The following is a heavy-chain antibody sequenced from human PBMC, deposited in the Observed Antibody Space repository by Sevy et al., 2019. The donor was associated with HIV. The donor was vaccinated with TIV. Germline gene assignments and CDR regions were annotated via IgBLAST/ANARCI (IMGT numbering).Heavy chain of an antibody. J-gene: IGHJ6*02. V-gene: IGHV1-69*13. CDR2: IILIFGTA. Sequence: ASVKVSCKASGGTFSSYAISWVRQAPGQGLEWMGGIILIFGTANYTQKFQGRVTITADESTSTAYMELSSLSSEDTGVYYSAGPEETTDHPLYYYYYGMDVWGQGTTVTVSS. CDR1: GGTFSSYA. CDR3: AGPEETTDHPLYYYYYGMDV. D-gene: IGHD4-17*01.